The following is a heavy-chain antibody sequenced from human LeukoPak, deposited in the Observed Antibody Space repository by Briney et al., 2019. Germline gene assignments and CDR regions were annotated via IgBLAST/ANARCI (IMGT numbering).Heavy chain of an antibody. CDR3: ARRVSTSPLFEY. D-gene: IGHD5/OR15-5a*01. J-gene: IGHJ4*02. CDR1: GYRFTDYW. V-gene: IGHV5-51*01. CDR2: IYSGDSDT. Sequence: GESLKISCKGSGYRFTDYWIGWVRQMPGEGLEWMGIIYSGDSDTRYSPSFQGQVTIWADKSITTAYLQWSGLKASDTAMYYCARRVSTSPLFEYWGQGTLVTVSS.